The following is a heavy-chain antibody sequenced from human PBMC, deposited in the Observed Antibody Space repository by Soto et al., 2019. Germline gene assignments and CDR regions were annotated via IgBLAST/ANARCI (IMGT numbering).Heavy chain of an antibody. D-gene: IGHD1-26*01. CDR3: ASGGAGSGPFTWELPDH. V-gene: IGHV1-45*02. Sequence: QMQLVQSGAEVKKTGSSVTVSCKALGNTFSYRYLHWVRQAPGQALEWMGWITPFSGDVHYAQKCQERVTLTRESSINKASMRMSSLRSEDTAIYFCASGGAGSGPFTWELPDHWGQGTLVTVSS. J-gene: IGHJ4*02. CDR2: ITPFSGDV. CDR1: GNTFSYRY.